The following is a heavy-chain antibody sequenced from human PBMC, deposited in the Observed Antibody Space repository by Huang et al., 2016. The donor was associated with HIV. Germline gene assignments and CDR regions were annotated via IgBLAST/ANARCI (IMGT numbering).Heavy chain of an antibody. J-gene: IGHJ3*02. CDR3: ARGPSPWLQEAFDI. D-gene: IGHD5-12*01. Sequence: QVQLQESGPGLVKPSETLSLTCTVSGCSISSYYWSWIRQPPGKGRECIGYIYYSGRTNYNPSLKSRVTISVDTSKNQFSLKLRSVTAADTAVYYCARGPSPWLQEAFDIWGQGTMVTVSS. CDR2: IYYSGRT. CDR1: GCSISSYY. V-gene: IGHV4-59*01.